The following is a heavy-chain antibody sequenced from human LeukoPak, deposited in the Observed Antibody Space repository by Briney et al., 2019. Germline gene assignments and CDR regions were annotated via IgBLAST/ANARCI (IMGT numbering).Heavy chain of an antibody. CDR2: ISSSGSTI. CDR3: ARAVSAELEMATTWDY. J-gene: IGHJ4*02. V-gene: IGHV3-11*04. D-gene: IGHD5-24*01. Sequence: PGGSLRLSCAASGFTFSDYYMSWIRQAPGKGLEWVSYISSSGSTIYYADSVKGRFTISRDNAKNSLYLQMNSLRAEDTAVYYCARAVSAELEMATTWDYWGQGTLVTVSS. CDR1: GFTFSDYY.